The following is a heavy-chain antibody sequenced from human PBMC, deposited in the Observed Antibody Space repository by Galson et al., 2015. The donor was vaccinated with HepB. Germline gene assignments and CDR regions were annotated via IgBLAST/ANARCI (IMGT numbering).Heavy chain of an antibody. Sequence: SVKVSCKASGGTFSSSVISWVRQASGQGLEWMGGIIPMFDTANYARRFRGRVTITADKSTSTVHMDLSSLRSDDTAVYYCAATYYPDSSGHPPLFDYYYYGMDVWGQGTTVTVSS. CDR3: AATYYPDSSGHPPLFDYYYYGMDV. CDR2: IIPMFDTA. D-gene: IGHD3-22*01. V-gene: IGHV1-69*06. J-gene: IGHJ6*02. CDR1: GGTFSSSV.